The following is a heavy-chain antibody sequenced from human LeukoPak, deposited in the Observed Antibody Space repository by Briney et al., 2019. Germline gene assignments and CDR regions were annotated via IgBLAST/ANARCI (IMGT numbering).Heavy chain of an antibody. V-gene: IGHV1-2*02. CDR1: GYTITGYY. CDR2: INPTSGGT. D-gene: IGHD5-24*01. J-gene: IGHJ4*02. CDR3: GREDGYNYLGY. Sequence: ASVKVSCKASGYTITGYYIHWVRQAPGQGLEWMGWINPTSGGTKSAQKFEGRVTMTRDTSVSTAYMELNSLRSDDTAVYYCGREDGYNYLGYWGQGTLVTVSS.